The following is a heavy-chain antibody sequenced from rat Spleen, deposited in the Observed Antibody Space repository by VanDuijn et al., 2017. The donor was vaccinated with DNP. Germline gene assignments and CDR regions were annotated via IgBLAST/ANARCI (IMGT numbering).Heavy chain of an antibody. J-gene: IGHJ3*01. CDR1: GFTFSNYH. CDR2: ISSDVTNT. V-gene: IGHV5S13*01. Sequence: EVQLVESGGGLVRPGRSLKLSCAASGFTFSNYHMAWVRQAPTKGLEWVASISSDVTNTYYGNSVKGRFTISRDDAKNTQYLQMDSLRSEDTATYYCARHEDYSSYIYGFAYWGQGTLVTVSS. CDR3: ARHEDYSSYIYGFAY. D-gene: IGHD1-2*01.